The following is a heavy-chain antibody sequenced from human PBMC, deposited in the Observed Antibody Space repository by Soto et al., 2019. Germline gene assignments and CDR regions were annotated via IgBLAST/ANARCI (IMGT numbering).Heavy chain of an antibody. CDR1: GFTFSSYD. D-gene: IGHD3-3*01. CDR3: ARGTVGGPPDY. V-gene: IGHV3-13*04. Sequence: PGGSLRLSCAASGFTFSSYDMHWVRQATGKGLEWVSAIGTAGDTYYPGSVKGRFTISRENAKNSLYLQMNSLRAGDTAVYYCARGTVGGPPDYWGQGTLVTVSS. CDR2: IGTAGDT. J-gene: IGHJ4*02.